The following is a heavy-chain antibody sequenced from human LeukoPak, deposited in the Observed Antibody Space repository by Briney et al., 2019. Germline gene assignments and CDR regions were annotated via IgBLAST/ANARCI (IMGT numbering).Heavy chain of an antibody. D-gene: IGHD3-22*01. Sequence: SETLSLTCAVYGGSFSGYYWSWIRQPPGKGLEWIGEINHSGSTNYNPSLKSRVTISVDTSKNQFSLKLGSVTAADTAVYHCARGATRYYDSSGYPINYFDYWGQGTLVTVSS. CDR3: ARGATRYYDSSGYPINYFDY. CDR1: GGSFSGYY. CDR2: INHSGST. V-gene: IGHV4-34*01. J-gene: IGHJ4*02.